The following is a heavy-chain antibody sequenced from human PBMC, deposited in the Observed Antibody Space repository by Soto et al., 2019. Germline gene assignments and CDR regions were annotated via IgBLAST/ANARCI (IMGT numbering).Heavy chain of an antibody. CDR2: IYHTGST. V-gene: IGHV4-61*01. Sequence: SETLSLTWTISGGSVRNSSYYWSWVRQPPGKGLEWIGYIYHTGSTFYNDSLKSRVTMSMDTSKNQLSLTLNSVTAADTAVYYCARESAGSGKNNWFDPWGQGTLVTVPQ. J-gene: IGHJ5*02. CDR3: ARESAGSGKNNWFDP. D-gene: IGHD3-10*01. CDR1: GGSVRNSSYY.